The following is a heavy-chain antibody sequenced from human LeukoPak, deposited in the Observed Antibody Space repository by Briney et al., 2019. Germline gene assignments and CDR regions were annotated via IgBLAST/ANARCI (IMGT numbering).Heavy chain of an antibody. V-gene: IGHV3-30*02. Sequence: GGSLRLSCGASGFTFSSYGMHWVRQAPGKGLEWVAFIRYDGSNKYYADSVKGRFTISRDNSKNTLYLQMNSLRAEDTAVYYCAKDLTKVTSPCFDYWGQGTLVTVSS. CDR3: AKDLTKVTSPCFDY. D-gene: IGHD4-17*01. CDR1: GFTFSSYG. CDR2: IRYDGSNK. J-gene: IGHJ4*02.